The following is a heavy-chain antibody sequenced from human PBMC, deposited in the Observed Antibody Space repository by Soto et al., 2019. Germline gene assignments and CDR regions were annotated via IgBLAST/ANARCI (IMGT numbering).Heavy chain of an antibody. J-gene: IGHJ3*02. Sequence: GGSLRLSCAASGFTFSSYGMHWVRQAPGKGLEWVAVISYDGSNKYYADSVKGRFTISRDNSKNTLYLQMNSLRAEDTAVYYCAKIIYDFWTRDAFDIRGQGTMVTVSS. CDR2: ISYDGSNK. V-gene: IGHV3-30*18. D-gene: IGHD3-3*01. CDR3: AKIIYDFWTRDAFDI. CDR1: GFTFSSYG.